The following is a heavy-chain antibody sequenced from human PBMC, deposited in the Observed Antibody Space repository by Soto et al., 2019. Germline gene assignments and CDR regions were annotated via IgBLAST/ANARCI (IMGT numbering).Heavy chain of an antibody. V-gene: IGHV3-48*02. CDR1: GFTLSSYS. J-gene: IGHJ4*02. D-gene: IGHD6-19*01. CDR2: NSGSGGTI. CDR3: ARETGLRSSGWSYYFDF. Sequence: EVQLVESGGGLVQPGGSLRLSCAASGFTLSSYSMHWVRQAPGKGLEWVSYNSGSGGTIYYADSVKGRFTISRDNAKNSLSVQMNSLRDEDTAVYFCARETGLRSSGWSYYFDFWGQGTLVTVSS.